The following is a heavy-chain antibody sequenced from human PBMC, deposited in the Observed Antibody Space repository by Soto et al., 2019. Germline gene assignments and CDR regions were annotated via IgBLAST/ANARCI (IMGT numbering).Heavy chain of an antibody. Sequence: SETLSLTCTVSGGSISSSSYYWGWIRQPPGKGLEWIGSIYYSGSTYYNPSLKSRVTISVDTSKNQFSLKLSSVTAADTAVYYCASSRESGYSPLLLTEVVKFDYWGQGTLVTVSS. J-gene: IGHJ4*02. V-gene: IGHV4-39*01. D-gene: IGHD3-3*01. CDR3: ASSRESGYSPLLLTEVVKFDY. CDR2: IYYSGST. CDR1: GGSISSSSYY.